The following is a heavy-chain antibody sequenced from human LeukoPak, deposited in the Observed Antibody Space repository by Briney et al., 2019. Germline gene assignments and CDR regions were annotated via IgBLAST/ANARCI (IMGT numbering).Heavy chain of an antibody. CDR2: IYYSGST. J-gene: IGHJ4*02. D-gene: IGHD5-18*01. Sequence: SETLSLTCTVSGGSISSSSYYWGWIRQPPGKGLEWIGSIYYSGSTNYNPSLKSRVTISVDTSKNQFSLKLSSVTAADTAVYYCARRRYSYGHYYFDYWGQGTLVTVSS. CDR3: ARRRYSYGHYYFDY. V-gene: IGHV4-39*07. CDR1: GGSISSSSYY.